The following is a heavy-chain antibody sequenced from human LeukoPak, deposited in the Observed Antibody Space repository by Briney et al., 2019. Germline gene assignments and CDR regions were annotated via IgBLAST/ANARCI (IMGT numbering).Heavy chain of an antibody. Sequence: PSETLSLTCSVYGGSFSSYYWSWIRQPPGKGLEWIGEINDSGGTNYNPSLKSRVTISVDTSKNQFSLKLSSVTAADTAVYYCARGVENWDYCSGTSCYWFDPWGQGTLVTVSS. CDR3: ARGVENWDYCSGTSCYWFDP. CDR2: INDSGGT. CDR1: GGSFSSYY. D-gene: IGHD2-2*01. J-gene: IGHJ5*02. V-gene: IGHV4-34*01.